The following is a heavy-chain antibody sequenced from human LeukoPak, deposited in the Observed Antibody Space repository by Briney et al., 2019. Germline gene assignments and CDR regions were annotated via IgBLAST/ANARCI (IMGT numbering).Heavy chain of an antibody. CDR2: INPNSGGT. J-gene: IGHJ3*02. V-gene: IGHV1-2*02. Sequence: GASVKVSCKASGYNFIGYYMHWVRQAPGQGLEWMGWINPNSGGTNFPQKFQGRVTMTRDTSISTAYMELSRLRSDDTAVYYCARSEYFNDAFDIWGQGTMVTVSS. CDR1: GYNFIGYY. D-gene: IGHD2/OR15-2a*01. CDR3: ARSEYFNDAFDI.